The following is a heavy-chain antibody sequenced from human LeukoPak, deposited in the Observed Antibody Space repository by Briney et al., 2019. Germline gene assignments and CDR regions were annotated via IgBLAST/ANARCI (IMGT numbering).Heavy chain of an antibody. Sequence: PGGSLRLSCAASGFTFSSYDMHWVRQAPGKGLEWVAVISYGGSNKYYADSVKGRFTISRDNSKNTLYLQMNSLRAEDTAVYYCARQTEHDEYYFDYWGQGTLVTVSS. D-gene: IGHD1-1*01. J-gene: IGHJ4*02. CDR3: ARQTEHDEYYFDY. CDR2: ISYGGSNK. CDR1: GFTFSSYD. V-gene: IGHV3-30*03.